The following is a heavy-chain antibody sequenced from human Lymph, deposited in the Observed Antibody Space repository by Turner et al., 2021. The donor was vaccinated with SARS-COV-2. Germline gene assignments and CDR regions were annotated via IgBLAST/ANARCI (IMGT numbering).Heavy chain of an antibody. D-gene: IGHD2-2*02. J-gene: IGHJ6*02. CDR2: ISVYNGYT. V-gene: IGHV1-18*04. Sequence: QVQLVQSGAEVKMSGASVKVSCRASGYPFGSSVISWVRQAPGQGLEWMGWISVYNGYTNYAQKLQGRVTMTKDTSTSTAYMELRSLRSDDTAVYYCAREGYCSSTSCYRGQYYYYGMDVWGQGTTVTVSS. CDR1: GYPFGSSV. CDR3: AREGYCSSTSCYRGQYYYYGMDV.